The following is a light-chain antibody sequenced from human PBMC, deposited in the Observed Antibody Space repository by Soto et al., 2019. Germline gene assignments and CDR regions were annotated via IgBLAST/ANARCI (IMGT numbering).Light chain of an antibody. CDR2: AAS. J-gene: IGKJ1*01. CDR3: QQSYSTPQT. V-gene: IGKV1-39*01. Sequence: DIQMTQSPSSLSASLGDRVTITCRASQSISSSLNWYQQKPGKAPNLLIYAASSLQSGVPSRFSGSGSGTDFTLTISSLQPEDFTTYYCQQSYSTPQTFGQGTKVEIK. CDR1: QSISSS.